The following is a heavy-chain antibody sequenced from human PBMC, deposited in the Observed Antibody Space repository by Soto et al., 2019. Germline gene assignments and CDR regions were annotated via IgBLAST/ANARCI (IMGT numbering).Heavy chain of an antibody. CDR2: VYNSGST. CDR3: ERYPREAVDGYTLDN. V-gene: IGHV4-59*01. D-gene: IGHD1-1*01. Sequence: SEPLSLTCTVSGGSISSNYWTWIRQPPGKGLEWIGYVYNSGSTNYNPSLKSRVTISEDTSKSQFSLKVNSMTAADTAVYYCERYPREAVDGYTLDNWCQG. J-gene: IGHJ4*02. CDR1: GGSISSNY.